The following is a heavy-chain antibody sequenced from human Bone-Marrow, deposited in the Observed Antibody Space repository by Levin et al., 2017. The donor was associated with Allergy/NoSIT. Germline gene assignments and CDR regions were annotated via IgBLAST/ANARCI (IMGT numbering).Heavy chain of an antibody. V-gene: IGHV4-34*01. CDR1: GGSFSGYY. Sequence: SETLSLTCAVYGGSFSGYYWSWIRQPPGKGLEWIGEINHSGSTNYNPSLKSRVTISVDTSKNQFSLKLSSVTAADTAVYYCARGMVVVAPGAFDIWGQGTMVTVSS. J-gene: IGHJ3*02. D-gene: IGHD2-15*01. CDR2: INHSGST. CDR3: ARGMVVVAPGAFDI.